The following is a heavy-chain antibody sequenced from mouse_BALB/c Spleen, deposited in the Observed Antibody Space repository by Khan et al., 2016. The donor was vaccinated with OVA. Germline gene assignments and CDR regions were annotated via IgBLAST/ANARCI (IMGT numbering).Heavy chain of an antibody. CDR2: INPSTAHT. Sequence: QVQLQQSGAELAKPGASVKMSCKASGYTFINYWILWVKQRPGQGLEWIGYINPSTAHTEYNQNFKDKATLTADTSSRTAYMQLSSLPSEDSAVYYCARRDLRWDFDYWGQGTTLTVSS. D-gene: IGHD1-1*01. CDR3: ARRDLRWDFDY. J-gene: IGHJ2*01. V-gene: IGHV1-7*01. CDR1: GYTFINYW.